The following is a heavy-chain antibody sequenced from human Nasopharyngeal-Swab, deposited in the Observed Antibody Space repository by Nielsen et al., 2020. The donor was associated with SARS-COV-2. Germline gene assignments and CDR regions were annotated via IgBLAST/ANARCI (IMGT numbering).Heavy chain of an antibody. J-gene: IGHJ5*02. V-gene: IGHV4-39*07. CDR1: GGSISSSSYY. CDR2: IYYSGNT. D-gene: IGHD2-2*01. Sequence: SETLSLTCTVSGGSISSSSYYWVWIRQPPGKGLEWIGSIYYSGNTYYNPSLKSRVTISVDTSKNQFSLKLSSVTAADTAVYYCARVKGYQLLSSAAPNWFDPWGQGTLVTVSS. CDR3: ARVKGYQLLSSAAPNWFDP.